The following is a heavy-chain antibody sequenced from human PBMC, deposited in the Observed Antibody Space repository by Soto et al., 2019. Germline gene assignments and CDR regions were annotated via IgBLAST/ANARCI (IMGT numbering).Heavy chain of an antibody. V-gene: IGHV1-69*13. Sequence: ASVKVSGKASGVTFSSSTISWVRQAPGQGLEWVGGITPIFGKANYAQKFQGRVTITADESTSTAYMELSSLRSEDTALYFCARGWGSDSTTYYYAYWGQGTSVTVSS. CDR1: GVTFSSST. CDR2: ITPIFGKA. J-gene: IGHJ1*01. CDR3: ARGWGSDSTTYYYAY. D-gene: IGHD3-22*01.